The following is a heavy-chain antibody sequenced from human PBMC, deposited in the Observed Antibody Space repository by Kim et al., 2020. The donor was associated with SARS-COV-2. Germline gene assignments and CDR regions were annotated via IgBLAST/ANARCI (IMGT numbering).Heavy chain of an antibody. CDR1: GGSFSSYA. CDR3: ARDRPNYYGSRVIRWFDP. D-gene: IGHD3-10*01. V-gene: IGHV1-69*06. Sequence: SVKVSCKASGGSFSSYAISWVRQAPGQGLEWMGGIIPIFGTANSAQKFQGRVTITADKSTSTAYMELSSLRSEDTAVYYCARDRPNYYGSRVIRWFDPWGQGTLVTVSS. J-gene: IGHJ5*02. CDR2: IIPIFGTA.